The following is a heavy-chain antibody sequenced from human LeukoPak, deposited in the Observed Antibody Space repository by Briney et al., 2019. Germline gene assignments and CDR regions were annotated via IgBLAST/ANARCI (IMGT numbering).Heavy chain of an antibody. CDR1: GFTFSSYS. Sequence: PGGSLRLSCAASGFTFSSYSMNWVRQAPGKGLVWVSYISSSSSTIYYADSVKGRFTISRDNAKNSLYLQMNSLRAEDTAVYYCARSYRRPGSYGSQPVDYWGQGTLVTVSS. D-gene: IGHD5-18*01. CDR2: ISSSSSTI. V-gene: IGHV3-48*01. J-gene: IGHJ4*02. CDR3: ARSYRRPGSYGSQPVDY.